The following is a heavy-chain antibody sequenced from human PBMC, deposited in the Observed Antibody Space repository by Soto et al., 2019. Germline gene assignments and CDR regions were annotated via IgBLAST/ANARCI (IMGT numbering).Heavy chain of an antibody. V-gene: IGHV1-69*08. CDR3: AGESRIAVAGTKNWYFDL. Sequence: QVQLVQSGAEVKKPGSSVKVSCKASGGTFSSYTISWVRQAPGQGLEWMGRIIPILGIANYAQKFQGRVTITADKSTSTAYMELSSLRSEDTAVYYCAGESRIAVAGTKNWYFDLWGRGTLVTVSS. CDR2: IIPILGIA. CDR1: GGTFSSYT. J-gene: IGHJ2*01. D-gene: IGHD6-19*01.